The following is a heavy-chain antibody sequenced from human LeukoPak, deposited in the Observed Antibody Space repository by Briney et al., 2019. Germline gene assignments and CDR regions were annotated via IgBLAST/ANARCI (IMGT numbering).Heavy chain of an antibody. J-gene: IGHJ4*02. V-gene: IGHV1-69*01. CDR2: ITPIFGRA. CDR1: GGTFSSYT. D-gene: IGHD4-23*01. Sequence: SVKVSCTASGGTFSSYTISWVRQAPGQGLEWMGGITPIFGRANYAQKFQGRVTITAVESKSTAYMELRSLRSEDTAVYYCARGWLAETTVVTPYNYWGQGTLVTVSS. CDR3: ARGWLAETTVVTPYNY.